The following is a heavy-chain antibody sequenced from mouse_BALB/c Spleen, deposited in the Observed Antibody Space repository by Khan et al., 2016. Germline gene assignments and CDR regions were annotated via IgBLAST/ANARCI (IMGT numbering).Heavy chain of an antibody. V-gene: IGHV4-1*02. J-gene: IGHJ2*01. CDR3: ARLYYCGRVDY. CDR2: INLDSSTI. Sequence: EVTLSESGGGLVQPGGSLKLSCAASGSDFSRYWLTWVRKAPGQGIEWIGEINLDSSTITYTPSLKDKFLISRDNAKNTLYLQMRKVRSEDTALYYCARLYYCGRVDYWGQGTTLTVSS. CDR1: GSDFSRYW. D-gene: IGHD1-1*01.